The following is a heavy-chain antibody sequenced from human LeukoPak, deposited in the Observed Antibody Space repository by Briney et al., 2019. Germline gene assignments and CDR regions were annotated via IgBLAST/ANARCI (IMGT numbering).Heavy chain of an antibody. D-gene: IGHD4-11*01. Sequence: GGSLRLSCAASGFTVSSNYMSWVRQAPGKGLEWVSLIYGGGSTYYADSVEGRFTISRDNSRNTLYLQMNSLRVEYTAVYYCARGSSNPEALDYSGEGTLVTVSS. V-gene: IGHV3-66*02. CDR2: IYGGGST. J-gene: IGHJ4*02. CDR3: ARGSSNPEALDY. CDR1: GFTVSSNY.